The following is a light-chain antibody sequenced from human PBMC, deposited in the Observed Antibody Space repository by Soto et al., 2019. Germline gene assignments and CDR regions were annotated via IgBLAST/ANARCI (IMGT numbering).Light chain of an antibody. Sequence: EVVLTQSPGTLSLSPGERATLSCRASQSVSSNYVAWYQQIPVQTPRPLIYGASSRATGIPDRFSGSGSGTDFTLTISRLEPEDFAVYYCQQHGSSPWMFGQGTKVDIK. CDR2: GAS. CDR1: QSVSSNY. J-gene: IGKJ1*01. CDR3: QQHGSSPWM. V-gene: IGKV3-20*01.